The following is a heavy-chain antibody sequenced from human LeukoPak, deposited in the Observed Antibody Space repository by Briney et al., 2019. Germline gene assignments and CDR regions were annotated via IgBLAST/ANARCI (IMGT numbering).Heavy chain of an antibody. CDR3: AKDRSDFWSGSIDY. CDR1: GFTFSSYA. Sequence: GGSLRLSCAASGFTFSSYAMHWVRQAPGKGLEYVSAITSNGGSTYYANSVKGRFTISRDNSKNTLYLQMNSLRAEDTAVYYCAKDRSDFWSGSIDYWGQGTLVTVSS. V-gene: IGHV3-64*01. D-gene: IGHD3-3*01. CDR2: ITSNGGST. J-gene: IGHJ4*02.